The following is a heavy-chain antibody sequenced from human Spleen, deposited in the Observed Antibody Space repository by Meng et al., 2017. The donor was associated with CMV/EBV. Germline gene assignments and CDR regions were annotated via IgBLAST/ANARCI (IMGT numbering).Heavy chain of an antibody. V-gene: IGHV3-48*03. D-gene: IGHD3-3*01. Sequence: GESLKISCAASGFTFSSYEMNWVRQAPGEGLEWVSHISSSGSPIYYADAVKGRFTISRDNAKNSLYLQMNSLRGEDTAVYYCALWDEGITTFGVVSHWGQGTLVTVSS. CDR1: GFTFSSYE. J-gene: IGHJ4*02. CDR3: ALWDEGITTFGVVSH. CDR2: ISSSGSPI.